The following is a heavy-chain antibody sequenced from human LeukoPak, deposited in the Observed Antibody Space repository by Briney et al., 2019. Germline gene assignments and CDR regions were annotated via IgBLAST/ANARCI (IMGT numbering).Heavy chain of an antibody. CDR2: IYYSGST. D-gene: IGHD5-18*01. Sequence: SETLSLTCTVSGGSISSYYWSWIRQPPGKGLEWIGNIYYSGSTNYNPSLKSRVTISVDTSKNQFSLKLSSVTAADTAVYYCARGPWDTAMVKGYYYYYYMDVWGKGTTVTISS. V-gene: IGHV4-59*01. CDR1: GGSISSYY. J-gene: IGHJ6*03. CDR3: ARGPWDTAMVKGYYYYYYMDV.